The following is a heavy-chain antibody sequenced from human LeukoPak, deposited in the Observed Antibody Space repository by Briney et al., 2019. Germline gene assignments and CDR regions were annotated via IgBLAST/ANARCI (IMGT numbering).Heavy chain of an antibody. CDR3: AREAAARPLSYYYYMDV. CDR2: IYTSGST. V-gene: IGHV4-4*07. Sequence: PSETLSLTCTVSGGSISSYYRSWIRQPAGKGLEWIGRIYTSGSTNYNPSLKSRVTMSVDTSKNQFSLKLSSVTAADTAVYYCAREAAARPLSYYYYMDVWGKGTTVTVSS. J-gene: IGHJ6*03. D-gene: IGHD6-6*01. CDR1: GGSISSYY.